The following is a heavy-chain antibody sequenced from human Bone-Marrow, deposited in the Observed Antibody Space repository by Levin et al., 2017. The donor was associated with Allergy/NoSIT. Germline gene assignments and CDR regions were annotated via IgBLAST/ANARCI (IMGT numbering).Heavy chain of an antibody. Sequence: SQTLSLTCTVSGDSIISATYYWGWVRQPPGKGLEWIGSVYFSGSTYLSPFLKSRVTMSADTSRSHFSLNLSSVTAADTAVYYCARVPALRFLDWFLDYWGRGVLVTVSS. D-gene: IGHD3-9*01. CDR1: GDSIISATYY. CDR3: ARVPALRFLDWFLDY. CDR2: VYFSGST. J-gene: IGHJ4*02. V-gene: IGHV4-39*02.